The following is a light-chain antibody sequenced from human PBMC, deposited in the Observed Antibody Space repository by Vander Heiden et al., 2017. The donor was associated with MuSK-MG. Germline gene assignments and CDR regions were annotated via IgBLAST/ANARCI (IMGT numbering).Light chain of an antibody. CDR2: TTS. Sequence: DIQMTQSPSSLSASVGDRVTITCRTSQSVTSYLNWYQHKPGKAPKVLIYTTSHLQSGVPSRFSGGGSATNFTLTISSLQPEDFATYYFQQSDRTPRTFGQGTKVEIK. CDR3: QQSDRTPRT. CDR1: QSVTSY. J-gene: IGKJ1*01. V-gene: IGKV1-39*01.